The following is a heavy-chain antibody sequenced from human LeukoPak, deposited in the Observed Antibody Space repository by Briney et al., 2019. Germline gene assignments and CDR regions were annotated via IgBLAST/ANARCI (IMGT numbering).Heavy chain of an antibody. J-gene: IGHJ1*01. CDR1: GFTFSSYG. V-gene: IGHV3-30*02. D-gene: IGHD3-22*01. Sequence: GGSLRLSCAASGFTFSSYGMHWVRQAPGKGLEWVAFIRYDGSNKYYADSVKGRFTISRDNSKNTLYLQMNSLRAEDTAVYYWAKGGNYYDSSGYYYRGYFQHWGQGTLVTVSS. CDR2: IRYDGSNK. CDR3: AKGGNYYDSSGYYYRGYFQH.